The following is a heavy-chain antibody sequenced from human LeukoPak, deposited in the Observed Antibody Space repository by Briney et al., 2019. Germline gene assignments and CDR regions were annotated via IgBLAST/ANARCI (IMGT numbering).Heavy chain of an antibody. CDR3: ARQDTAMVTA. CDR2: IYPGDSDT. D-gene: IGHD5-18*01. V-gene: IGHV5-51*01. J-gene: IGHJ4*01. Sequence: GESLKISRKGSGYSFTSYWIGWVRQMPGKGLEWMGIIYPGDSDTRYSPSFQGQVTISADKTISTSYLQWSSLAASATANYCCARQDTAMVTAWGQGTLVTVSS. CDR1: GYSFTSYW.